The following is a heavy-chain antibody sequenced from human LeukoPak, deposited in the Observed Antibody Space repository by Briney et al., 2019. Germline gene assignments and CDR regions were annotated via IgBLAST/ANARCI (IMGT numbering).Heavy chain of an antibody. CDR1: GFTVSSNY. V-gene: IGHV3-53*05. Sequence: PGGSLRLSCAASGFTVSSNYMSWVRQAPGKGLEWVSVIYSGGSTYYADSVKGRFTISRDNSKNTLYLQMNSLRAEDTAVYYCARDTTAWLDHAFDIWGQGTMVTVSS. D-gene: IGHD6-19*01. CDR3: ARDTTAWLDHAFDI. J-gene: IGHJ3*02. CDR2: IYSGGST.